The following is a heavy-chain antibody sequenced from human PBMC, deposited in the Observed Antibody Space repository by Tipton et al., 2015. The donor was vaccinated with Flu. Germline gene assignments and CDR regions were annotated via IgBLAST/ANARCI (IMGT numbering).Heavy chain of an antibody. J-gene: IGHJ4*02. D-gene: IGHD3-22*01. CDR2: IYYSGST. CDR3: ARVDSSGYYPGH. Sequence: TLSLTCTVSGGSISSYYWSWIRQPPGKGLEWIGYIYYSGSTNYNPSLKSRVTISVDTSKHQFSLKLSSVTAADTAVYYCARVDSSGYYPGHWGQGTLVTVSS. CDR1: GGSISSYY. V-gene: IGHV4-59*01.